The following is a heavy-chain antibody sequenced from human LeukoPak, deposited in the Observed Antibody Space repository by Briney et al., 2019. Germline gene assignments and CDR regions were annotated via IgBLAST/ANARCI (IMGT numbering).Heavy chain of an antibody. CDR3: ARTHGLGEYLDTITGYYYSYHMDV. D-gene: IGHD3-16*01. CDR2: ISAYNGNT. J-gene: IGHJ6*03. CDR1: GYIFTSYG. V-gene: IGHV1-18*01. Sequence: GASVKVSCKASGYIFTSYGISWVRQAPGQGLEWMGWISAYNGNTNYAQKLQGRVTMATDTSTSTAHMELRSLRSDDTAVYYCARTHGLGEYLDTITGYYYSYHMDVWGKGTTVTVSS.